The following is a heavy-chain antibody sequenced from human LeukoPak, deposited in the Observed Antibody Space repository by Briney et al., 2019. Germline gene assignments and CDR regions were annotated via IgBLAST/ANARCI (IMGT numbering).Heavy chain of an antibody. Sequence: ASVKDSCKASGYTFTAYYIHWVRQAPGQGLEWMGWIIPNSGGTSYAQRFQGRVTMTRDTSINTAYMELSSLRSDDTAIYSCARVSCTGTNCYHGGFDYWGQGTLVTVSS. CDR2: IIPNSGGT. V-gene: IGHV1-2*02. J-gene: IGHJ4*02. CDR3: ARVSCTGTNCYHGGFDY. CDR1: GYTFTAYY. D-gene: IGHD2-2*01.